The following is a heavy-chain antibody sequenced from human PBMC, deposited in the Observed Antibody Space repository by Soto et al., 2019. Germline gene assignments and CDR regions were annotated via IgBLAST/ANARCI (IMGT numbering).Heavy chain of an antibody. V-gene: IGHV3-30*18. D-gene: IGHD3-3*01. CDR3: AKSTDEWLSHPDY. CDR1: GFTFSSYG. Sequence: QVQLVESGGGVVQPGRSLRLSCAASGFTFSSYGMHWVRQAPGKGLEWVAVISYDGSNNYYADSVKGRFTISRDNSKNTLYLQMNSLRAEDTAVYYCAKSTDEWLSHPDYWGQGTLVTGSS. CDR2: ISYDGSNN. J-gene: IGHJ4*02.